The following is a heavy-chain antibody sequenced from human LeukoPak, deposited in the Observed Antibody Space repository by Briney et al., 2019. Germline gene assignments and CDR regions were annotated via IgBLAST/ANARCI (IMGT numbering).Heavy chain of an antibody. J-gene: IGHJ5*02. Sequence: GGSLRLSCAASGFTFSGRWMSWLRQAPGKGLEWVANINQDGTDKYYVDSVKGRFTISRDNAKNSLYLQMNSLRAEDTAAYYCAREIVGTHKSRFDAWGQGTLVTVSS. CDR1: GFTFSGRW. CDR2: INQDGTDK. D-gene: IGHD1-26*01. V-gene: IGHV3-7*03. CDR3: AREIVGTHKSRFDA.